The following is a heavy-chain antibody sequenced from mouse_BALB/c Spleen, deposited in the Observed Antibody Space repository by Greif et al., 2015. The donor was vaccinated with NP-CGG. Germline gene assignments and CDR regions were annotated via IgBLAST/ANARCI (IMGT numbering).Heavy chain of an antibody. D-gene: IGHD4-1*01. CDR2: INPGSANT. V-gene: IGHV1-54*03. CDR1: GYAFTNYF. Sequence: VMLVESGAELVRPGTSVKVSCKASGYAFTNYFIEWIKQRPGQGLEWIGVINPGSANTNYNEKFKDKATLTADKSSSTAYMQLSSLTSDDSAVYFCARKITGSFDYWGQGTALTVSS. CDR3: ARKITGSFDY. J-gene: IGHJ2*01.